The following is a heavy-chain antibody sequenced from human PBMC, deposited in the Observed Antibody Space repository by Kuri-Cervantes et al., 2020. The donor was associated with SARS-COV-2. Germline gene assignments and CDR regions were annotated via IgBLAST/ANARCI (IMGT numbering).Heavy chain of an antibody. J-gene: IGHJ6*02. CDR3: VREGFGSSSHNYGMDV. Sequence: GESLKISCAASGFTVNTYSMNWVRQVPGKGLEWLSYISSSSSPIFYADSVEGRFTISRDNVENSLYLQMNSLRPQDTAVYYCVREGFGSSSHNYGMDVWGQGTTVTVSS. V-gene: IGHV3-48*01. CDR2: ISSSSSPI. D-gene: IGHD6-6*01. CDR1: GFTVNTYS.